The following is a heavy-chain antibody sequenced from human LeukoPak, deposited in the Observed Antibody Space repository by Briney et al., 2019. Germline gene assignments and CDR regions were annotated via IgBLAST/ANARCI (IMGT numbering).Heavy chain of an antibody. V-gene: IGHV4-30-2*01. J-gene: IGHJ3*02. CDR3: ARAPFLYCSGGSCPIDAFDI. Sequence: SETLSLTCAVSGGSISSGGYSWSWIRQPPGKGLEWIGYIYHSGSTYYNPSLKSRVTISVDRSKSQFSLKLSSVTAADTAVYYCARAPFLYCSGGSCPIDAFDIWGQGTMVTASS. CDR2: IYHSGST. CDR1: GGSISSGGYS. D-gene: IGHD2-15*01.